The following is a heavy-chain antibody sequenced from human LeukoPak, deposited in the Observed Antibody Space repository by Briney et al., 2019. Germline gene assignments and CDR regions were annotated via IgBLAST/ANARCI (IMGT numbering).Heavy chain of an antibody. J-gene: IGHJ6*02. D-gene: IGHD2-15*01. CDR3: ARGGYCSGGSCYSYYYGMDV. V-gene: IGHV3-7*01. CDR2: IKQEGSEK. Sequence: GGSLRLSCAASGFTFSSYWMSWVRQAPGKGLAWVANIKQEGSEKYYVDSVKGRFTISRDNAKNSLYLQMNSLRAEDTAVYYCARGGYCSGGSCYSYYYGMDVWGQGTTVTVSS. CDR1: GFTFSSYW.